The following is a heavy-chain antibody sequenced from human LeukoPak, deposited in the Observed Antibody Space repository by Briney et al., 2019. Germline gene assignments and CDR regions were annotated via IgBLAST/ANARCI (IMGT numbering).Heavy chain of an antibody. Sequence: GGSLRLSCAASGFNFNDYYMSWVRRAPGKGLEWVSYISDSGRTIYYGDSVKGRFTISRDNAKNSLYLQMSDLRAEDTAVYYCARDAILWRSSDLWGQGTLVTVSS. CDR3: ARDAILWRSSDL. J-gene: IGHJ5*02. CDR1: GFNFNDYY. CDR2: ISDSGRTI. V-gene: IGHV3-11*01. D-gene: IGHD2-21*01.